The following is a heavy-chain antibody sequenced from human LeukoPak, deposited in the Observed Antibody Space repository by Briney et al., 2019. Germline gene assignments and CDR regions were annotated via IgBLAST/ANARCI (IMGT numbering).Heavy chain of an antibody. CDR1: GFTFSSYE. V-gene: IGHV3-48*03. CDR3: ARVSRTGDFDY. Sequence: GGSLRLSCAASGFTFSSYEMNWVRQAPGKGLAWVSYISSSGSTIYYADSVKGRFTISRDNAKDSLYLQMNSLRAEDTAVYYCARVSRTGDFDYWGQGTLVTASS. D-gene: IGHD5/OR15-5a*01. J-gene: IGHJ4*02. CDR2: ISSSGSTI.